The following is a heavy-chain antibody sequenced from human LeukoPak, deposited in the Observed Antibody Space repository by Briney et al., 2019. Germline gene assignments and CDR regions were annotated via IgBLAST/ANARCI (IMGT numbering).Heavy chain of an antibody. D-gene: IGHD2-15*01. CDR1: GDSISRNY. J-gene: IGHJ4*02. CDR3: ARVQNPTWGPCSGGSCQASYFDS. CDR2: IHYSGIT. Sequence: SETLSLTCTVSGDSISRNYWSWIRQPPGKGLEWIGEIHYSGITKYDPSLKSRVTMSVDTSKNQFSLKLGSVTAADTAVYYCARVQNPTWGPCSGGSCQASYFDSWGQGTLVAVSS. V-gene: IGHV4-59*01.